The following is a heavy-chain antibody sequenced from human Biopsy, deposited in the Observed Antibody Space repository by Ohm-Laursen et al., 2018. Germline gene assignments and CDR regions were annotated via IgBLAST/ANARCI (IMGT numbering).Heavy chain of an antibody. V-gene: IGHV1-69*06. CDR2: NIPILGTG. J-gene: IGHJ1*01. Sequence: AASVKVSCKTSGYTFTNYYMHWVRQAPGQGLEWLGGNIPILGTGNYAQKFQDRVTVAADTSTSTATMELRSLRSDDTAVYYCATKLTGYFHHWGQGTLVIVSS. CDR3: ATKLTGYFHH. CDR1: GYTFTNYY. D-gene: IGHD3-9*01.